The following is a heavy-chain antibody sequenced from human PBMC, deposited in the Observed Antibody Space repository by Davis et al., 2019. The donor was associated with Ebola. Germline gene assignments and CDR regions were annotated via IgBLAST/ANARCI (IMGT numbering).Heavy chain of an antibody. J-gene: IGHJ1*01. Sequence: GGPLRPSCPAPGFMFSSYAMHWVRQAPGKGLEWIPAISGNGYTTYYADPVKGRFTISRANPKNTLYLQMNSLSAEDTAIYYCARPPIGIVTVRRYFEYWGQGTLVTVSS. CDR3: ARPPIGIVTVRRYFEY. D-gene: IGHD2-21*02. CDR1: GFMFSSYA. V-gene: IGHV3-23*01. CDR2: ISGNGYTT.